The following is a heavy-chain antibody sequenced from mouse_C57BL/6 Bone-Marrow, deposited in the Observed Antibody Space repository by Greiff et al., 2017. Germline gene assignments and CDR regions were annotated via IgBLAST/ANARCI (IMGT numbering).Heavy chain of an antibody. V-gene: IGHV1-26*01. CDR2: INPNNGGT. Sequence: VQLQQSGPELVKPGASVKISCKASGYTFTDYYMNWVKQSHGKSLEWIGDINPNNGGTSYNQKFKGKATLTVDKSSSTAYMELRSLTSEDSAVYYCAIYGSSYAMDYWGQGTSVTVSS. D-gene: IGHD1-1*01. J-gene: IGHJ4*01. CDR3: AIYGSSYAMDY. CDR1: GYTFTDYY.